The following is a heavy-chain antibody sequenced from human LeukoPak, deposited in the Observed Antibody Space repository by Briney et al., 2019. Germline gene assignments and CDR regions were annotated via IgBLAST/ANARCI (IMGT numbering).Heavy chain of an antibody. Sequence: GASVKVSCKASGYTFTGYYMHWVRQAPGQGLEWMGWINPNSGGTNYAQKFQGRVTMTTDTSTRTAYMEMRSLRSDDTAVYYCARDGLHRMNGYGGWFDPWGQGTLVTVSS. V-gene: IGHV1-2*02. CDR2: INPNSGGT. D-gene: IGHD4-23*01. CDR1: GYTFTGYY. J-gene: IGHJ5*02. CDR3: ARDGLHRMNGYGGWFDP.